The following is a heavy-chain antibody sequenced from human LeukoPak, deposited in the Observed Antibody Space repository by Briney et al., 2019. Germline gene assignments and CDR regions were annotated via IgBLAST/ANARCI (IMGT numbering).Heavy chain of an antibody. D-gene: IGHD1-26*01. CDR2: ISAYNGNT. V-gene: IGHV1-18*01. CDR3: ARRGSYCHGSRCWYFDL. CDR1: GYTFTSYG. Sequence: ASVKVSCKASGYTFTSYGISWVRQAPGQGLEWMGWISAYNGNTNYAQKLQGRVTMTTDTSTSTAYMELRSLRSDDTAVYYCARRGSYCHGSRCWYFDLWGRGTLVTVSS. J-gene: IGHJ2*01.